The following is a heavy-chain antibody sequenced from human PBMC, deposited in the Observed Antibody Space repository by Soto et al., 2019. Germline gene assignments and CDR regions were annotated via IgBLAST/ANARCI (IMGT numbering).Heavy chain of an antibody. D-gene: IGHD2-2*01. CDR3: ARVRAEWEYCSRTSCYSHYYYYGMDV. CDR1: GGSISSSNC. CDR2: IYHSGST. Sequence: PSETLSLTCAVSGGSISSSNCWSLVRQPPGKGLEWIGEIYHSGSTNYNPSLKSRVTISVDKSKNQFSLKLSSVTAANTAVYYCARVRAEWEYCSRTSCYSHYYYYGMDVWGQGTTVTVSS. J-gene: IGHJ6*02. V-gene: IGHV4-4*02.